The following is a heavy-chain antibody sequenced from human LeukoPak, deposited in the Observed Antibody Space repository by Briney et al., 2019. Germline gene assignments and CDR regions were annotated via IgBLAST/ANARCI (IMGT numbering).Heavy chain of an antibody. V-gene: IGHV4-59*01. Sequence: SETLSLTCTVSGGSISSYYWSWIRQPPGKGLEWIGYIYYSGSTNYNPSLKSRVTISVDTSKNQFSLKLSSVTAADTAVYYCARDTRGDILTGAHAFDIWGQGTMVTVSS. CDR1: GGSISSYY. CDR3: ARDTRGDILTGAHAFDI. CDR2: IYYSGST. D-gene: IGHD3-9*01. J-gene: IGHJ3*02.